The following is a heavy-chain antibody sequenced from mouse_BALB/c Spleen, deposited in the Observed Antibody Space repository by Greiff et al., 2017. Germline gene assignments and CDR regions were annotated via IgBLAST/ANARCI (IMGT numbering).Heavy chain of an antibody. Sequence: VQLQQSGPGLVQPSQSLSITCTVSGFSLTSYGVHWVRQSPGKGLEWLGVIWSGGSTDYNAAFISRLSISKDNSKSQVFFKMNSLQANDTAIYYCACRMITTSSYAMDYWGQGTSVTVSS. J-gene: IGHJ4*01. D-gene: IGHD2-4*01. CDR3: ACRMITTSSYAMDY. CDR1: GFSLTSYG. V-gene: IGHV2-2*02. CDR2: IWSGGST.